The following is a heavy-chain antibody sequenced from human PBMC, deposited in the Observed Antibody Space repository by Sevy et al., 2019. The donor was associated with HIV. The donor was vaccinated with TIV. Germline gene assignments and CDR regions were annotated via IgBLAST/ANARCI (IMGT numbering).Heavy chain of an antibody. CDR3: ARLPYYYDSSGYY. J-gene: IGHJ4*02. V-gene: IGHV4-39*01. CDR2: IYYSGST. Sequence: SETLSFTCTVSGGSISSSSYYWGWIRQPPGKGLEWIGSIYYSGSTYYNPSLKSRVTISVDTSKNQFSLKLSSVTAADTAVYYCARLPYYYDSSGYYWGQGTLVTVSS. CDR1: GGSISSSSYY. D-gene: IGHD3-22*01.